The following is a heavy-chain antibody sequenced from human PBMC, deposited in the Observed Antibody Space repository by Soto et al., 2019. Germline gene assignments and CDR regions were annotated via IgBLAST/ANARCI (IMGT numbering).Heavy chain of an antibody. D-gene: IGHD3-3*01. CDR1: GFTFSSYG. V-gene: IGHV3-21*01. J-gene: IGHJ4*02. CDR2: ISSSSSYI. CDR3: PRYLVFDTIFGVAPFDY. Sequence: GGSLRLSCAASGFTFSSYGMNWVRLAPGKGLEWVSSISSSSSYIYYADSDKGRFSISSENATNSQYPDLNSPRDEATSVYSCPRYLVFDTIFGVAPFDYRCQRNLVTVSS.